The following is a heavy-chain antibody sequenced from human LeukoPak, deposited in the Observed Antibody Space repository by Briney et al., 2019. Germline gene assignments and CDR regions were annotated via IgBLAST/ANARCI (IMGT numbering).Heavy chain of an antibody. CDR3: ARMEAYYYDSSGYSRWGNWFDP. CDR2: INHSGIT. Sequence: SESLSLSSAVYRGSPSGYYWSSIREPPGKGLGWSGEINHSGITNYNPSLKSRVTISVDTSKNQFSLKLSSVTAADTAVYYCARMEAYYYDSSGYSRWGNWFDPWGQETLVTVSS. J-gene: IGHJ5*02. D-gene: IGHD3-22*01. V-gene: IGHV4-34*01. CDR1: RGSPSGYY.